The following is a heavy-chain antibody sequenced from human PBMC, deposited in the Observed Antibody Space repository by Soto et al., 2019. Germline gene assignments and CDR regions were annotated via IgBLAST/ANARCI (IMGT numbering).Heavy chain of an antibody. D-gene: IGHD6-19*01. CDR3: ARYGSVGGSSDY. Sequence: SVKVSCKASGGTFSSYTISWVRQAPGQGLEWMGRIIPILGIANYAQKFQGRVTITADKSTSTAYMELSSLRSEDTAVYYCARYGSVGGSSDYCGQGSLVTGSS. CDR2: IIPILGIA. J-gene: IGHJ4*02. CDR1: GGTFSSYT. V-gene: IGHV1-69*02.